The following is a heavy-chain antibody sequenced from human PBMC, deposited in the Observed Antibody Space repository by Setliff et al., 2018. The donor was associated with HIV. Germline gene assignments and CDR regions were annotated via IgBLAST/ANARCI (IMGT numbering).Heavy chain of an antibody. Sequence: LPETLSLTCTVSGGSISSSSYYWGWIRQPPGKGLEWIATIPHNGGTYYNPPLKDRLTITKATSNNHVVLMMSNMDPADTATYYCTHVNNFRSVYFASWGQGTLVTVSS. J-gene: IGHJ4*02. D-gene: IGHD1-1*01. CDR3: THVNNFRSVYFAS. V-gene: IGHV4-39*02. CDR2: IPHNGGT. CDR1: GGSISSSSYY.